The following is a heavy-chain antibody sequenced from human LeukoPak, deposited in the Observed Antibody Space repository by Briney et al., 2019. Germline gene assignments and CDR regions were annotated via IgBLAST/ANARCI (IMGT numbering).Heavy chain of an antibody. Sequence: GGSLRLSCAASGFTFSSYSMNWVRQAPGKGLEWLSSISSSSSYIYYADTVKGRFPISRDNSKNSLYLQMNSLRAEDTAVYYWARAVGDCSSTSCYGNWFDPWGQGTLVTVSS. J-gene: IGHJ5*02. CDR2: ISSSSSYI. V-gene: IGHV3-21*01. CDR3: ARAVGDCSSTSCYGNWFDP. CDR1: GFTFSSYS. D-gene: IGHD2-2*01.